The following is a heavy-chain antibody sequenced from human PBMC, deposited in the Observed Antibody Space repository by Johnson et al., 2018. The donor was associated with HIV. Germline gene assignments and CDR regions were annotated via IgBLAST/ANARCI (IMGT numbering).Heavy chain of an antibody. CDR3: ATDYNFWSGRPDSFDV. CDR2: VTNNGDST. CDR1: VFTFSNYP. V-gene: IGHV3-64*01. Sequence: VQLVESGGGLVQPGGSLRLSCIASVFTFSNYPMHWVRQAPGRGLEYVSRVTNNGDSTYYVNAVKGRFTISRDNSKNTLYLQMDSLRAEDTAVYYCATDYNFWSGRPDSFDVWGQGTMVTVSS. J-gene: IGHJ3*01. D-gene: IGHD3-3*01.